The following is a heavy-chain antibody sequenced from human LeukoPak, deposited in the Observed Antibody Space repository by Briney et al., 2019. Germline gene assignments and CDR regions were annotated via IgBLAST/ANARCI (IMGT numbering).Heavy chain of an antibody. CDR1: GITLSNYG. Sequence: GGSLRLSCAVSGITLSNYGMSWVRQSPGRGLEWVGGISGSGGGKNYADAVKGRFTISRDNRKNTLHLQMNSLRAEDTAVYFCAKRGAVIRVILVGFHKEAYYFDSWGQGALVIVSS. J-gene: IGHJ4*02. D-gene: IGHD3-22*01. CDR2: ISGSGGGK. V-gene: IGHV3-23*01. CDR3: AKRGAVIRVILVGFHKEAYYFDS.